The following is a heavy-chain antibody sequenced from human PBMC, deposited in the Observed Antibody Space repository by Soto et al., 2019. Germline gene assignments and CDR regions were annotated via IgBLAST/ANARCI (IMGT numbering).Heavy chain of an antibody. Sequence: LRLSCEASGYTFNNYAMHWVRLAAGKGLEWVAGISYDGRNTFYADSVKGRFTISRDNSKNTLSLQMNSLRAEDTAVYYCAKETTRFAVPPALDYWGQGTLVTVSS. V-gene: IGHV3-30*18. CDR3: AKETTRFAVPPALDY. CDR2: ISYDGRNT. CDR1: GYTFNNYA. J-gene: IGHJ4*02. D-gene: IGHD1-1*01.